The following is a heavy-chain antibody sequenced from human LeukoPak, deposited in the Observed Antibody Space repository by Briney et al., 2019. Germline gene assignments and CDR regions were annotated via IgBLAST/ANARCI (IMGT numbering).Heavy chain of an antibody. D-gene: IGHD6-19*01. CDR1: VYTFTGYY. Sequence: ASVKVSCKASVYTFTGYYMHWVRQAPGQGLEWMGWINPNSGGTNYAQKFQGRVTMTRDTSISTAYMELSRLRSDDTAVYYCATLSYSSGWYGFDYWGQGTLVTVSS. V-gene: IGHV1-2*02. J-gene: IGHJ4*02. CDR2: INPNSGGT. CDR3: ATLSYSSGWYGFDY.